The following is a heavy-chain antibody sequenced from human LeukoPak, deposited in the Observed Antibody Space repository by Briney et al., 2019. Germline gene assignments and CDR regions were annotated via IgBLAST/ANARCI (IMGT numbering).Heavy chain of an antibody. CDR2: INHSGST. Sequence: PSETLSLTCAVYGGSFSGYYWSWIRQPPGKGLEWIGEINHSGSTSYNPSLKSRVTISVDTSKNQFSLKLSSVTAADTAVYYCARAPPRSTTGGMDVWGQGTTVTVSS. V-gene: IGHV4-34*01. CDR1: GGSFSGYY. CDR3: ARAPPRSTTGGMDV. D-gene: IGHD1-14*01. J-gene: IGHJ6*02.